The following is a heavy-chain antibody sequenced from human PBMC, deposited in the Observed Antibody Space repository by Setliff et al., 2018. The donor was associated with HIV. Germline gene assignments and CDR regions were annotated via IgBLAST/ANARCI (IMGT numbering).Heavy chain of an antibody. J-gene: IGHJ3*01. CDR1: GNIFTSYY. Sequence: ASVKVSCKASGNIFTSYYMHWVRQAPGQGLEWMGWVSTYNGHTNYPQHLQGRVTMTTNTSTGTAYLELRSLRSDDTAMYYCARPLDSGSYPYDAFAFWGLGTMVTVSS. V-gene: IGHV1-18*04. CDR3: ARPLDSGSYPYDAFAF. D-gene: IGHD1-26*01. CDR2: VSTYNGHT.